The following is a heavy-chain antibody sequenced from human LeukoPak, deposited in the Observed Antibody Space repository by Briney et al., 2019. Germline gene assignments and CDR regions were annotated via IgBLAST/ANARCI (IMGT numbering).Heavy chain of an antibody. CDR3: VTSTGQQFIPYDY. D-gene: IGHD6-13*01. V-gene: IGHV3-66*02. J-gene: IGHJ4*02. Sequence: PGGSLTLSCAASGFTLSSNYMTWIRQAPGKGLEWVSLIYGADAAYYAESVRGRFMISRDNLKNTLFLQMNSLRVEDTAVYYCVTSTGQQFIPYDYWGQGTHVTVSS. CDR1: GFTLSSNY. CDR2: IYGADAA.